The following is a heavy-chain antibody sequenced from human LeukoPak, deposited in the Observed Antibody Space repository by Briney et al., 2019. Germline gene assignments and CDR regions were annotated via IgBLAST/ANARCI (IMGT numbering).Heavy chain of an antibody. V-gene: IGHV3-23*01. CDR1: GVTFSSYG. CDR3: ARVVPAAMNYYYYYMDV. Sequence: GGSLRLSCAASGVTFSSYGMSWVRQAPGKGLEWVSAISGSGGSTYYADSVKGRFTISRDNSKNTLYLQMNSLRAEDTAVYYCARVVPAAMNYYYYYMDVWGKGTTVTISS. CDR2: ISGSGGST. J-gene: IGHJ6*03. D-gene: IGHD2-2*01.